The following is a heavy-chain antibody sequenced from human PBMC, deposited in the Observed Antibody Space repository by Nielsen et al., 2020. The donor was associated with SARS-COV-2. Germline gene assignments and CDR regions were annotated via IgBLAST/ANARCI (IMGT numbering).Heavy chain of an antibody. J-gene: IGHJ4*02. CDR1: GGSFTDYF. V-gene: IGHV3-74*01. CDR3: ARDASYDWNDVDFDY. Sequence: ETLSLTCVVYGGSFTDYFWTWVRQGPGKGLVWVSRINRDGSVTNYADSVKGRFTISRDNGGNTLYLQVNSLRAEDTAVYYCARDASYDWNDVDFDYWGQGTLVTVSS. D-gene: IGHD1-20*01. CDR2: INRDGSVT.